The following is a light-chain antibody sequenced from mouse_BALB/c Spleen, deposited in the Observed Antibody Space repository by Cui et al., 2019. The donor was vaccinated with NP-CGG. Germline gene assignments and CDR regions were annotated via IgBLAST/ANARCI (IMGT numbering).Light chain of an antibody. CDR3: ALRYSNHWV. CDR1: TGAVTASNY. V-gene: IGLV1*01. CDR2: GTN. Sequence: QAVVPQESALTTSPGETVTLTCRSSTGAVTASNYANWVQEKPDHLFTGLIGGTNNRAPGVPARFSGSLIGEKAALTITGAQTEDEAIYFCALRYSNHWVFGGGTKLTVL. J-gene: IGLJ1*01.